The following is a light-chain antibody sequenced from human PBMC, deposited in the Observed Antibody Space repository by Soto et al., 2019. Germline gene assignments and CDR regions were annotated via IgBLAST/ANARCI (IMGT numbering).Light chain of an antibody. CDR2: DAS. CDR1: QSVSSY. V-gene: IGKV3-11*01. J-gene: IGKJ2*01. CDR3: QQRFNWPRFT. Sequence: EIVLTQSPATLSLSPGERATLSCRASQSVSSYLAWYQQKPGQAPRLLIYDASNRATGIPARFSGGGSVTDFTLTISSLVPEDFAVYYCQQRFNWPRFTFGQGTKLEIK.